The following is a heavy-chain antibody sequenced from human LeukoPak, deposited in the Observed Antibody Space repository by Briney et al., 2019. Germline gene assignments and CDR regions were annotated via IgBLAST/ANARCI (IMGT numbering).Heavy chain of an antibody. CDR3: AREGYYDSSGPHDAFDI. J-gene: IGHJ3*02. CDR2: INPNSGGT. CDR1: GYSFTNYY. V-gene: IGHV1-2*02. Sequence: ASVKVSCKASGYSFTNYYIHWVRQAPGQGLEWMGWINPNSGGTNYAQKFQGRVTMTRDTSISTAYMELSRLRSDDTAVYYCAREGYYDSSGPHDAFDIWGQGTMVTVSS. D-gene: IGHD3-22*01.